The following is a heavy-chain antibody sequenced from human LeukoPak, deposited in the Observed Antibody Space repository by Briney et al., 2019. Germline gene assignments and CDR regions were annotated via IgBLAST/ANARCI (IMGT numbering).Heavy chain of an antibody. CDR2: INHSGST. Sequence: SETLSLTCAVYGGSFSGYYWSWIRQPPGKGLEWIGEINHSGSTNYNPSLKSRVTISVDTSKNQFSLKLSSVTAADTAVYYCARIAAAGKDPYNWFDPWGQGTLVTVSS. J-gene: IGHJ5*02. D-gene: IGHD6-13*01. CDR3: ARIAAAGKDPYNWFDP. V-gene: IGHV4-34*01. CDR1: GGSFSGYY.